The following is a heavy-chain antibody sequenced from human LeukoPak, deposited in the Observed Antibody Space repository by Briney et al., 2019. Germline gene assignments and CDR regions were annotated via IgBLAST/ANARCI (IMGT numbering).Heavy chain of an antibody. CDR1: GGSISSGDYY. J-gene: IGHJ4*02. Sequence: SETLSLTCTVSGGSISSGDYYWSWIRQPPGKGLEWIGYIYYSGSTYYNPSLKSRVTISVDTSKNQFSLKLSSVTAADTAVYYCARDNMVRGAGHDYWGRGTLVTVSS. V-gene: IGHV4-30-4*01. CDR3: ARDNMVRGAGHDY. D-gene: IGHD3-10*01. CDR2: IYYSGST.